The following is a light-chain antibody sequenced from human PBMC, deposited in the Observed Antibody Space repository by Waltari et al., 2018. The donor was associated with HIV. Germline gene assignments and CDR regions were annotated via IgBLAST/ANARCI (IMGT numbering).Light chain of an antibody. J-gene: IGLJ2*01. V-gene: IGLV3-21*02. CDR2: DDL. CDR1: EIGDKN. CDR3: QVWNTGHDQFVV. Sequence: SYELTQPPSVSVAPGQTATITCRETEIGDKNVHWYQQKSGQAPVLVVYDDLDRPAGIPARFSGSNAGDTATLTIIRVEPGDEADYYCQVWNTGHDQFVVCGGGTKLTV.